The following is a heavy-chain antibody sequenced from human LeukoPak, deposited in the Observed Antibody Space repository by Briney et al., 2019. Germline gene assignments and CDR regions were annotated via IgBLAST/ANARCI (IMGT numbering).Heavy chain of an antibody. CDR1: GGSISSSSYY. D-gene: IGHD5-12*01. CDR3: ARSKGLRLDWYFDL. Sequence: SETLSLTCTVSGGSISSSSYYWGWIRQPPGKGLGWIGCIYYTGSTYYNPSLNSRVTISVDTSKNQLSLKLSSVTAADTAVYYCARSKGLRLDWYFDLWGRGTLVTVSS. J-gene: IGHJ2*01. V-gene: IGHV4-39*01. CDR2: IYYTGST.